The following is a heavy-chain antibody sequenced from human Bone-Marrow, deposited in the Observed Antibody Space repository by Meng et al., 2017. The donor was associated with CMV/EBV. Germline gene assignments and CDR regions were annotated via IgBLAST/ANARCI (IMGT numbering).Heavy chain of an antibody. CDR3: ARDLGGSYPN. CDR2: IYYSGST. Sequence: SETLSLTCTVSGYSISSGYYWGWIRQPPGKGLEWIGYIYYSGSTNYNPSLKSRVTISVDTSKNQFSLKLSSVTAADTAVYYCARDLGGSYPNWGQGTLVTVSS. V-gene: IGHV4-61*01. J-gene: IGHJ4*02. CDR1: GYSISSGYY. D-gene: IGHD1-26*01.